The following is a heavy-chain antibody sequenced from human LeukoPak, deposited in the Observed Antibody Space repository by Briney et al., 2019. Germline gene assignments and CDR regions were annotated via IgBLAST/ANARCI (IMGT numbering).Heavy chain of an antibody. V-gene: IGHV4-38-2*02. CDR3: ASQKYSSSWYNDY. D-gene: IGHD6-13*01. Sequence: SETLSLTCTVSGYSISSGYYWGWIRQPPGKGLEWIGSIYYSGSTYYNPSLKSRVTISVDTSKNRFSLKLSSVTAADTAVYYCASQKYSSSWYNDYWGQGTLVTVSS. CDR2: IYYSGST. J-gene: IGHJ4*02. CDR1: GYSISSGYY.